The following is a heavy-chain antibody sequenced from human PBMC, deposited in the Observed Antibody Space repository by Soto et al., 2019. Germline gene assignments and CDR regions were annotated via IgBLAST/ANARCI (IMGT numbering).Heavy chain of an antibody. CDR1: GYIFTSYY. J-gene: IGHJ4*02. V-gene: IGHV1-46*01. CDR3: ARDDRDCISTSCQNFDY. D-gene: IGHD2-2*01. CDR2: INPSGGST. Sequence: GASVKVSCKASGYIFTSYYMHWVRQAPGQGLEWMGIINPSGGSTSYAQKFQGRVTMTRDTSTSTVYMELSSLRSEDTAVYYCARDDRDCISTSCQNFDYWGQGTLVTVSS.